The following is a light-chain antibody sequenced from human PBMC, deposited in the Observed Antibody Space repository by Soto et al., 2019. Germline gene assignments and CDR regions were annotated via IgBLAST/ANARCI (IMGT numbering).Light chain of an antibody. CDR3: QVWDTTSEHVV. V-gene: IGLV3-21*02. J-gene: IGLJ2*01. Sequence: SSELTQPPSVSGAPGQTARLACGGTNIERKRVHWYQQKPGQAPVLVVYDDSRRTSGIPERFSGSNSGNTATLPISRVEDGDEADYYCQVWDTTSEHVVFGEGTKLTVL. CDR1: NIERKR. CDR2: DDS.